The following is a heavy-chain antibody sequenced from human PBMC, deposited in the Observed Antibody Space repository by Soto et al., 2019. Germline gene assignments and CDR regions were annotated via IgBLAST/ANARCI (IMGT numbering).Heavy chain of an antibody. Sequence: PGGSLRLSCATSGFTFRSYGMHWVRQAPGKGLEWLAVISNDGTKKFFADSVKGRLTLSRDNARNTLYLQINSLRAEDTAVYYCAKPYGSGSYGRVSYGMDVWGQGTTVTVSS. J-gene: IGHJ6*02. V-gene: IGHV3-30*18. CDR2: ISNDGTKK. D-gene: IGHD3-10*01. CDR1: GFTFRSYG. CDR3: AKPYGSGSYGRVSYGMDV.